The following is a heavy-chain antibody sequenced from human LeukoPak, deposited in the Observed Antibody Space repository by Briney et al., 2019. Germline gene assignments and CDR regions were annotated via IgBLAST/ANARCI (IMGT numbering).Heavy chain of an antibody. CDR2: ISLTADTK. Sequence: GGSLRLSCAASGFTFTSYGMTWVRQAPGQGLDWVSAISLTADTKFYADSVKGRFTISRDNSKNTVYLQMNSLRAEDTAVYYCAKGGPRDGYNAFDYWGHGTLVTVSS. CDR1: GFTFTSYG. D-gene: IGHD5-12*01. J-gene: IGHJ4*01. CDR3: AKGGPRDGYNAFDY. V-gene: IGHV3-23*01.